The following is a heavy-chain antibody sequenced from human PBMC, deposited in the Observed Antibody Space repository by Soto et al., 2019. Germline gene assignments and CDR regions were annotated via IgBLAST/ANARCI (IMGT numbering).Heavy chain of an antibody. V-gene: IGHV1-58*01. J-gene: IGHJ3*02. CDR2: IIVGSGQT. CDR3: AAELYSGGSCCSFDI. Sequence: QMQVVQSGPEVKKPGTSVKVSCKTSGFTFSQSAVQWVRQARGEGLEWIGWIIVGSGQTKYAQKLQEKITITRDMSTSTAYMELRSLRSEDTAVYYCAAELYSGGSCCSFDIWGQGTMVSVSS. CDR1: GFTFSQSA. D-gene: IGHD2-15*01.